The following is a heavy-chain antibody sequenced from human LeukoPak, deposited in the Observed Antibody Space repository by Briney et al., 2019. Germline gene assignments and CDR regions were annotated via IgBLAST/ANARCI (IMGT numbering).Heavy chain of an antibody. CDR2: IIPIFGTA. CDR3: ASPGVTYYYYGMDV. V-gene: IGHV1-69*13. CDR1: GGTFSSYA. D-gene: IGHD4-23*01. Sequence: SVKVSCKASGGTFSSYAISWVRQAPGQGLEWMGGIIPIFGTANYAQKFQGRVTITADESVSTAYMELSSLRSEDTAVHYCASPGVTYYYYGMDVWGQGTTVTVSS. J-gene: IGHJ6*02.